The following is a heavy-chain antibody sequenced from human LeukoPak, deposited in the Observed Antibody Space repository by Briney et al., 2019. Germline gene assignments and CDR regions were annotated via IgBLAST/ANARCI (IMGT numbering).Heavy chain of an antibody. V-gene: IGHV4-30-2*01. CDR2: IYHSGST. Sequence: SQTLSLTCAVSGGSISSGGYSWSWIRQPPGKGLEWIVYIYHSGSTYYNPSLKSRVTISVDRSKSQFSLKLSSVTAADTAVYYCARSSVAAAGYFDYWGQGTLVTVSS. CDR3: ARSSVAAAGYFDY. CDR1: GGSISSGGYS. D-gene: IGHD6-13*01. J-gene: IGHJ4*02.